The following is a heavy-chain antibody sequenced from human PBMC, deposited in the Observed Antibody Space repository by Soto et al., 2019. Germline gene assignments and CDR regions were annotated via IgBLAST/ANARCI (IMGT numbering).Heavy chain of an antibody. CDR3: AREISTAGTAPTDY. V-gene: IGHV4-31*03. CDR2: IYYSGST. CDR1: GGSISSGGYY. Sequence: PSETLSLTCSVSGGSISSGGYYWNWIRQLPGKGLEWIGNIYYSGSTYYNPSLKSRVTISEDTSTNQFSLKLSSLTAADTAVYYCAREISTAGTAPTDYWGQGTLVTVSS. D-gene: IGHD6-13*01. J-gene: IGHJ4*02.